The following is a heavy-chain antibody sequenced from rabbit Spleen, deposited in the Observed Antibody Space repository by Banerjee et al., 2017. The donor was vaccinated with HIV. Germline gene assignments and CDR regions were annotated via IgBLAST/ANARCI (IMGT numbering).Heavy chain of an antibody. CDR2: IYTGNVKT. CDR1: GFTISSSDY. V-gene: IGHV1S45*01. CDR3: VRDSGAQTNNGYVPTYAFKL. J-gene: IGHJ4*01. D-gene: IGHD5-1*01. Sequence: QEQLEESGGGLVQPEGSLTLTCTASGFTISSSDYMCWVRLAPGKGLEWIGCIYTGNVKTYYASWAKGRFTISKTSSTTVTLQMTTLTAADTATYFCVRDSGAQTNNGYVPTYAFKLWGPGTLVTVS.